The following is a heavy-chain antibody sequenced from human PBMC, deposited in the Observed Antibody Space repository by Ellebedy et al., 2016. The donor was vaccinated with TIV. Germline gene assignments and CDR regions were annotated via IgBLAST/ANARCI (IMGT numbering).Heavy chain of an antibody. D-gene: IGHD3-16*01. V-gene: IGHV1-69*13. CDR2: IIPIFGTA. CDR1: GGTFSSYA. J-gene: IGHJ6*02. Sequence: SVKVSXKASGGTFSSYAISWVRQAPGQGLAWMGGIIPIFGTANYAQKFQGRVTITADESTSTAYMELSSLRSEDTAVYYCARDHMITFGGVLYYYGMDVWGQGTTVTVSS. CDR3: ARDHMITFGGVLYYYGMDV.